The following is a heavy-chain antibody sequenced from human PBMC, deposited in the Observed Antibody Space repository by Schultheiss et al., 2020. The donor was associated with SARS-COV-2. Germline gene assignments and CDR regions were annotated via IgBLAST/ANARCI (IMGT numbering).Heavy chain of an antibody. Sequence: SETLSLTCAVYGGSFSGYYWSWIRQPPGKGLEWIGYIYYSGSTNYNPSLKSRVTISVDTSKNQFSLKLSSVTAADTAVYFCARGGRGVGGMDVWGQGTTVTVSS. CDR1: GGSFSGYY. V-gene: IGHV4-59*01. CDR3: ARGGRGVGGMDV. D-gene: IGHD1-26*01. J-gene: IGHJ6*02. CDR2: IYYSGST.